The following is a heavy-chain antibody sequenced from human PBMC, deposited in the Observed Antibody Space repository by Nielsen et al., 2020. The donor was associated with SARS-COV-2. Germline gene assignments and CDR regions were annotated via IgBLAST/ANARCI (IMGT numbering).Heavy chain of an antibody. J-gene: IGHJ4*02. CDR2: ISAYNGNT. Sequence: ASVKVSCKASGYTFTSYGISWVRQAPGQGLEWMGWISAYNGNTNYAQKLQGRVTMTTDTSTSTVYMELSSLRSEDTAVYYCAREGEAVVAATFFDYWGQGTLVTVSS. CDR3: AREGEAVVAATFFDY. CDR1: GYTFTSYG. D-gene: IGHD2-15*01. V-gene: IGHV1-18*01.